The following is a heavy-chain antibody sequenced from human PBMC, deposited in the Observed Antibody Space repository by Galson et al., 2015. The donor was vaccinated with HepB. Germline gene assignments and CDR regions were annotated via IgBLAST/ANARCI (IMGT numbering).Heavy chain of an antibody. V-gene: IGHV4-39*02. CDR3: ARENTAMVPFDY. J-gene: IGHJ4*02. CDR1: GGSISSSSYY. D-gene: IGHD5-18*01. CDR2: IYYSGST. Sequence: ETLSLTCTVSGGSISSSSYYWGWIRQPPGKGLEWIGSIYYSGSTYYNPSLKSRVTISVDTSKNQFSLKLSSVTAADTAVYYCARENTAMVPFDYWGQGTLVTVSS.